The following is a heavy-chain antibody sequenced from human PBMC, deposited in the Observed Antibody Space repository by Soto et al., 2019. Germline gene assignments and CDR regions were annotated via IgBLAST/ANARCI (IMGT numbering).Heavy chain of an antibody. CDR3: PTRRYCSGGSCYYYYYGMDV. D-gene: IGHD2-15*01. CDR2: IKSKTDGGTT. CDR1: GFTFSNAW. Sequence: GWSLRLSCAASGFTFSNAWMSWVRQAPGKGLEWVGRIKSKTDGGTTDYAAPVKGRFTISRDDSKNTLYLQMNSLKTEDTAVYYCPTRRYCSGGSCYYYYYGMDVWGQGTTVTVSS. J-gene: IGHJ6*02. V-gene: IGHV3-15*01.